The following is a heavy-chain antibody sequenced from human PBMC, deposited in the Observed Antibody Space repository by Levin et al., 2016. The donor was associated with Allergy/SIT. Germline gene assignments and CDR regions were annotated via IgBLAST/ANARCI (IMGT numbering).Heavy chain of an antibody. CDR1: GGSISSYY. Sequence: SETLSLTCTVSGGSISSYYWSWIRQPPGKGLEWIGYIYYSGSTNYNPSLKSRVTISVDTSKNQFSLKLSSVTAADTAVYYCAREKLAAATNWFDPWGQGTLVTASS. CDR3: AREKLAAATNWFDP. V-gene: IGHV4-59*01. CDR2: IYYSGST. D-gene: IGHD6-13*01. J-gene: IGHJ5*02.